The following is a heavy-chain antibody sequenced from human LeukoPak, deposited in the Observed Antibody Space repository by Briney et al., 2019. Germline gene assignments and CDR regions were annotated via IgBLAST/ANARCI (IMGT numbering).Heavy chain of an antibody. CDR1: GYKLTDNW. CDR3: ARGVVACPN. J-gene: IGHJ4*02. Sequence: ASVKVSCKAFGYKLTDNWIHRVRQAPGQGLKWMGWINTKTGATNIAPQFQGRVTMTRDTSVNTAYIEVTRLTSDDTAVYFCARGVVACPNWGQGTLVTVSS. CDR2: INTKTGAT. D-gene: IGHD2-21*01. V-gene: IGHV1-2*02.